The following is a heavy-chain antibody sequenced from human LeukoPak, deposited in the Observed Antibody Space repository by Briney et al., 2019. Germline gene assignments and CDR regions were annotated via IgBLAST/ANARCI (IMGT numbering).Heavy chain of an antibody. D-gene: IGHD3-10*01. CDR3: ARGRVGYYYGSGSLNWFDP. J-gene: IGHJ5*02. CDR2: INPNSGGT. Sequence: GASVKVSCKASGYTFTGYYMHWVRQAPGPGLEWMGWINPNSGGTNYAQKFQGRVTMTRDTSISTAYMELSRLRSDDTAVYYCARGRVGYYYGSGSLNWFDPWGQGTLVTVSS. V-gene: IGHV1-2*02. CDR1: GYTFTGYY.